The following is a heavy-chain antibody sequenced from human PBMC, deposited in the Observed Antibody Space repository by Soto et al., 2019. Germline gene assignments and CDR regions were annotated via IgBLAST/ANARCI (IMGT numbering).Heavy chain of an antibody. D-gene: IGHD6-19*01. Sequence: PGGSLRLSCAASGFTFSSYNMNWVRQAPGKGLEWVSYISSSSSTIYYADSVKGRFTISRDNAKNSLYLQMNSLRAEDTAVYYCARDSVAVAGTRGGDYYSYMDVWGKGTTVTVSS. CDR2: ISSSSSTI. V-gene: IGHV3-48*01. CDR1: GFTFSSYN. CDR3: ARDSVAVAGTRGGDYYSYMDV. J-gene: IGHJ6*03.